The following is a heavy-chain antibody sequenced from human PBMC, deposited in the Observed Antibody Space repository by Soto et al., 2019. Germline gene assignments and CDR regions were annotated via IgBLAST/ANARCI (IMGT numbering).Heavy chain of an antibody. CDR2: MNPNSGNT. CDR3: ARGRYCSSTSCYQRRWFDP. Sequence: GASVKVSCKASGYTFTSYDINWVRQATGQGLEWMGWMNPNSGNTGYAQKFQGRVTMTRNTSISTAYMELSSLRSEDTAVYYCARGRYCSSTSCYQRRWFDPWGQGTMVTVYS. V-gene: IGHV1-8*01. CDR1: GYTFTSYD. J-gene: IGHJ5*02. D-gene: IGHD2-2*01.